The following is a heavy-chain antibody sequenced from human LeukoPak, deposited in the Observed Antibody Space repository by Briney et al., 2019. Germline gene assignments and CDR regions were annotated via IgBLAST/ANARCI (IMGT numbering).Heavy chain of an antibody. J-gene: IGHJ4*02. CDR2: ISYDGSNK. CDR3: ARGPAAGIVY. CDR1: GFTFSSYG. Sequence: SGGSLRLSCAASGFTFSSYGMHWVRQAPGKGLEWVAVISYDGSNKYYADSVKGRFTISRDNSKNTLYLQMNSLRAEDTAVYYCARGPAAGIVYWGQGTLVTVSS. D-gene: IGHD6-13*01. V-gene: IGHV3-30*03.